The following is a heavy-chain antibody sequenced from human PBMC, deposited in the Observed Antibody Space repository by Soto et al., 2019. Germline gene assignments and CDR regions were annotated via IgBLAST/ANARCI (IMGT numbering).Heavy chain of an antibody. D-gene: IGHD3-10*01. Sequence: QITLKESGPTQVKPTQTLTLTCTLSGFSLNSGGGGVVWIRQAPEKALEWLALIYWNDDKRYSPSLRSRLTTTKDPSRNPIALTMPNVDPGDTGTYLCAHRPKWGINGLAPLGQGTTVTVAS. J-gene: IGHJ6*02. CDR1: GFSLNSGGGG. CDR3: AHRPKWGINGLAP. V-gene: IGHV2-5*01. CDR2: IYWNDDK.